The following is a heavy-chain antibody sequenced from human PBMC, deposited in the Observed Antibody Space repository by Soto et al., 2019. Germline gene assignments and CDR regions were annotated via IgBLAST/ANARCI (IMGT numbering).Heavy chain of an antibody. D-gene: IGHD6-19*01. CDR3: EKGQWQNGYYYGMDV. V-gene: IGHV3-23*01. Sequence: GGSLRLSCAASGFTFSSYAMSWARQAPGKGLEWVSAISGSGVSTYYADSVKGRFTISRDNSKNTLYPQMNSLRAEDTAVYYCEKGQWQNGYYYGMDVWGQGTTVTVSS. J-gene: IGHJ6*02. CDR2: ISGSGVST. CDR1: GFTFSSYA.